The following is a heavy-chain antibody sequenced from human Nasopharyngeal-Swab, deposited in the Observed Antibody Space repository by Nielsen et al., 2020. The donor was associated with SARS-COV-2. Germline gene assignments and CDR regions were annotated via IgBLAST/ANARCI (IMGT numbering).Heavy chain of an antibody. V-gene: IGHV3-23*01. Sequence: GESLKISCAASGFTFSSYAMSWVRQAPGKGLEWVSAISGSGGSTYYADSVKGRFTISRDNSKNTLYLQMNSLKTEDTAVYYCTTDKGWGYSYGFRDYYYGMDVWGQGTTVTVSS. CDR3: TTDKGWGYSYGFRDYYYGMDV. CDR2: ISGSGGST. D-gene: IGHD5-18*01. CDR1: GFTFSSYA. J-gene: IGHJ6*02.